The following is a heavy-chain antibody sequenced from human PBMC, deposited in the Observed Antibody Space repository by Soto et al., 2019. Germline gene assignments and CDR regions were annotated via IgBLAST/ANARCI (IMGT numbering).Heavy chain of an antibody. CDR3: ARDLSIRSGGNPGY. Sequence: ASVKVSCKASGYTFTSYGISWVRQAPGQGLEWMGWISAYNGNTNDAQKLQGRVTMTTDTSTSTADMELRSLRSDDTAVYYCARDLSIRSGGNPGYWGQGTLVTVS. J-gene: IGHJ4*02. CDR2: ISAYNGNT. V-gene: IGHV1-18*04. D-gene: IGHD2-15*01. CDR1: GYTFTSYG.